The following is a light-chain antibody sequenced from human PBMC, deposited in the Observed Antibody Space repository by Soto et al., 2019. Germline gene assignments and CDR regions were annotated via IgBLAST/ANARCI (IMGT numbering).Light chain of an antibody. J-gene: IGKJ4*01. CDR2: KAS. V-gene: IGKV1-5*03. Sequence: DIQMTPSPSTLSASVVDRVTITCRASQSISSWLAWFQQKPGKAPKLLIYKASSLESGVPSRFSGSGSGTEFTLTISSLQPEDFATYYCQQYDRYSITSGGGTKVDIK. CDR3: QQYDRYSIT. CDR1: QSISSW.